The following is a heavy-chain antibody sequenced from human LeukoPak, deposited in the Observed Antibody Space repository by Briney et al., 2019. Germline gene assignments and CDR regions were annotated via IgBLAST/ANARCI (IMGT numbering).Heavy chain of an antibody. CDR3: AKGAVIAVAGSYYYHGMDV. CDR1: GFTFTTSA. J-gene: IGHJ6*04. Sequence: GGSLRLSCTATGFTFTTSAMSWVRQAPGKGLEWVSVISASGATTYYADSVKGRFSISRDNSKNTLYLQMNTLRAEDTALYYCAKGAVIAVAGSYYYHGMDVWGKGTTVTVSS. D-gene: IGHD6-19*01. CDR2: ISASGATT. V-gene: IGHV3-23*01.